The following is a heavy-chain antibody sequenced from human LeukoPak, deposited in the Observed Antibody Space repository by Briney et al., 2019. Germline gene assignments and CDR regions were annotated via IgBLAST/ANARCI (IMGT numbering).Heavy chain of an antibody. Sequence: SETLSLTCAVYGGSFSGYYWSWIRQPPGKGLEWIGEINHSGSTNYNPSLKSRVTISVDTSMKQISLKLSSVTASDTAVYYCARGRGYGPYFDYGGQGTLVTVSS. CDR3: ARGRGYGPYFDY. J-gene: IGHJ4*02. CDR1: GGSFSGYY. V-gene: IGHV4-34*01. CDR2: INHSGST. D-gene: IGHD5-18*01.